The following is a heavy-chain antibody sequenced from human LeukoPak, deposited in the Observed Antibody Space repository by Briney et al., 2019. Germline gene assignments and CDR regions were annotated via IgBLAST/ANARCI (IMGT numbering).Heavy chain of an antibody. CDR3: ARSGMAVPATPWD. J-gene: IGHJ4*02. CDR2: ISSGGSTI. D-gene: IGHD6-19*01. CDR1: GFTFSSYA. Sequence: GGSLRLSCAASGFTFSSYAMNWVRQAPGKGLEWVSYISSGGSTIYYADSVKGRFTISRDNAKDSLYLQMNSLRAEDTAVYYCARSGMAVPATPWDWGQGTLVTVSS. V-gene: IGHV3-48*03.